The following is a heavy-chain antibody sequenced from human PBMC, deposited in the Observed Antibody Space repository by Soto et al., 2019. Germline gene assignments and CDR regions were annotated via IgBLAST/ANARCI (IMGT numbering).Heavy chain of an antibody. V-gene: IGHV3-9*01. CDR3: AKDSVGEASRRKAFDI. CDR1: GFTFGGYA. CDR2: IGWTSGSI. D-gene: IGHD3-16*01. Sequence: GGSLRLSCAASGFTFGGYAMHWVRQAPGKGLEWVSAIGWTSGSIDYASAEKGRFTISRDDAKNSLYLQMNRLRGEDTALYYCAKDSVGEASRRKAFDIWGQGTMVTVSS. J-gene: IGHJ3*02.